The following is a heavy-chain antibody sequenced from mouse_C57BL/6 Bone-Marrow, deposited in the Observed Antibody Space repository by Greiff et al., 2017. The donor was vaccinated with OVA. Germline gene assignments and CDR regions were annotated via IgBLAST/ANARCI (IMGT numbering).Heavy chain of an antibody. J-gene: IGHJ2*01. CDR1: GYSITSGYY. D-gene: IGHD2-5*01. Sequence: EVKLMESGPGLVKPSQSLSLTCSVTGYSITSGYYWNWIRQFPGNKLEWMGYISYDGSNNYNPSLKNRISITRDTSKNQFFLKLNSVTTEDTATYYCARMEYYSNYNYWGQGTTLTVSS. CDR2: ISYDGSN. V-gene: IGHV3-6*01. CDR3: ARMEYYSNYNY.